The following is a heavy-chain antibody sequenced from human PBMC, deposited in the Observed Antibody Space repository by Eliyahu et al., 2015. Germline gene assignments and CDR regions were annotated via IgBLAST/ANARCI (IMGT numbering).Heavy chain of an antibody. D-gene: IGHD6-6*01. V-gene: IGHV3-30*18. CDR2: ISYDGSNK. Sequence: QVQLVESGGGVVQPGRSLRLSCAASGFPFXSYGXHWVRQAPGKGLEWVAVISYDGSNKYYADSVKGRFTISRDNSKNTLYLQMNSLRAEDTAVYYCAKDWIAARGWRYYYGMDVWGQGTTVTVSS. J-gene: IGHJ6*02. CDR3: AKDWIAARGWRYYYGMDV. CDR1: GFPFXSYG.